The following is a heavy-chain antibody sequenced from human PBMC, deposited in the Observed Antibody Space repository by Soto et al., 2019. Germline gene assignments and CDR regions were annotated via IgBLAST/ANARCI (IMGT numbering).Heavy chain of an antibody. CDR2: IIPIFGTA. CDR1: GGTFSSYA. CDR3: ASSVAKYYYYGMDV. V-gene: IGHV1-69*12. Sequence: QVQLVQSGAEVKKPGSSVKVSCKASGGTFSSYAISWVRQAPGQGLEWMGGIIPIFGTANYAQTFQGRVTITADESTSTAYVELRSLRSEDTAVYYCASSVAKYYYYGMDVWGQGTTVTVSS. J-gene: IGHJ6*02. D-gene: IGHD5-12*01.